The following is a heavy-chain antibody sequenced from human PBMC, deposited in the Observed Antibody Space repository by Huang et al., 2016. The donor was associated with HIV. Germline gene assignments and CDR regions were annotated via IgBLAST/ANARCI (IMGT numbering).Heavy chain of an antibody. D-gene: IGHD5-12*01. CDR2: INQRGTV. J-gene: IGHJ3*01. Sequence: QVQLQQWGAGLLKPSETLSLTCAVYGASFTDHNWGWIRQPPGTGLEWLGEINQRGTVNHNPVLNGRVTSSLETSKSQCSLKLTSVTAADTAVYYWARGRWLLRFGEVNDAFDVWGRGTMVTVSS. CDR1: GASFTDHN. CDR3: ARGRWLLRFGEVNDAFDV. V-gene: IGHV4-34*01.